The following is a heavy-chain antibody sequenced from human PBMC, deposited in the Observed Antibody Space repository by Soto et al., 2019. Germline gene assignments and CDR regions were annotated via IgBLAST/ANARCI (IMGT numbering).Heavy chain of an antibody. V-gene: IGHV1-69*13. CDR1: GGTFSSYA. J-gene: IGHJ6*02. D-gene: IGHD6-19*01. Sequence: GASVKVSCKASGGTFSSYAISWVRQAPGQGLERMGGIIPIFGTANYAQKFQGRVTITADESTSTAYMELSSLRSEDTAVYYCARVVGAVAGSLFLLAYGMDVWGQGTTVTVSS. CDR3: ARVVGAVAGSLFLLAYGMDV. CDR2: IIPIFGTA.